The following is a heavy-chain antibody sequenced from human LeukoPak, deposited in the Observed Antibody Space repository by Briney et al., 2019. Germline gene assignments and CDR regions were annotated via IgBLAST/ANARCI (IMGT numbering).Heavy chain of an antibody. CDR2: ISSGSGYI. CDR3: ARDGWPGSSYYRPFDY. V-gene: IGHV3-21*01. J-gene: IGHJ4*02. Sequence: GGSLRLSCAASGFTFSSYWMSWVRQAPGKGLEWVSSISSGSGYIYYADSVKGRFTISRDDAKNSLYLQMNSLRADDTAVYYCARDGWPGSSYYRPFDYWGQGTLVTVSS. D-gene: IGHD6-13*01. CDR1: GFTFSSYW.